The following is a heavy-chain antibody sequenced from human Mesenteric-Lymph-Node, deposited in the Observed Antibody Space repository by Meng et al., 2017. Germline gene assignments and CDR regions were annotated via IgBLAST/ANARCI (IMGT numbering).Heavy chain of an antibody. CDR1: GGSISSSSYY. V-gene: IGHV4-39*07. J-gene: IGHJ3*02. Sequence: SETLSLTCTVSGGSISSSSYYWGWIRQPPGKGLEWIGSIYYSGSTYYNPSLKSRVTISVDTSKNQLSLKLSSVTAADTAVYYCARDQAYYYDSSGPWGAFDIWGQGTMVTVSS. CDR3: ARDQAYYYDSSGPWGAFDI. CDR2: IYYSGST. D-gene: IGHD3-22*01.